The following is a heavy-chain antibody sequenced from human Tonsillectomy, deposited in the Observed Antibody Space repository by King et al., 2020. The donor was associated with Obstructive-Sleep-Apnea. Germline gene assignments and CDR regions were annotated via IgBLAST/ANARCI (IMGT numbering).Heavy chain of an antibody. J-gene: IGHJ4*02. V-gene: IGHV4-31*03. D-gene: IGHD2-2*01. CDR2: IYYSGST. CDR1: GGSIIRGGYY. Sequence: QLQLQESGPGLVKPSQTLSLTCTVSGGSIIRGGYYWRGSRQHPGKGLEWIGYIYYSGSTYYNPSLKSRGTISVDTSKNQFSLQLSSVTAADTAVYYCASTVCSSTSCHLGYWGQGTLVTVSS. CDR3: ASTVCSSTSCHLGY.